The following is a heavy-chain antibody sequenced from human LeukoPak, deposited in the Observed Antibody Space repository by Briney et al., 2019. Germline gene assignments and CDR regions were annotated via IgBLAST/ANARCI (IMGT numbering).Heavy chain of an antibody. CDR1: GGSISSYY. D-gene: IGHD2-15*01. Sequence: SETLSLTCTVSGGSISSYYWGWIRQPPGKGLEWIGSIYHSGSTYYNPSLKSRVTISVDTSKNQFSLKLSSVTAADTAVYYCARIASGVVVVAATYYDSSGYVDYWGQGTLVTVSS. J-gene: IGHJ4*02. V-gene: IGHV4-38-2*02. CDR3: ARIASGVVVVAATYYDSSGYVDY. CDR2: IYHSGST.